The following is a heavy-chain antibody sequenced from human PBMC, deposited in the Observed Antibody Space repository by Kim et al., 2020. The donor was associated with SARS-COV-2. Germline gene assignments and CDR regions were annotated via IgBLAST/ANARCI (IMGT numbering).Heavy chain of an antibody. V-gene: IGHV4-30-4*01. Sequence: SETLSLTCTVSGGSISSGDYYWSWIRQPPGKGLEWIGYIYYSGSTYYNPSLKSRVTISVDTSKNQFSLKLSSVTAADTAVYYCARDQPYSNYFYYGMDVWGQGTTVTVSS. D-gene: IGHD4-4*01. J-gene: IGHJ6*02. CDR3: ARDQPYSNYFYYGMDV. CDR2: IYYSGST. CDR1: GGSISSGDYY.